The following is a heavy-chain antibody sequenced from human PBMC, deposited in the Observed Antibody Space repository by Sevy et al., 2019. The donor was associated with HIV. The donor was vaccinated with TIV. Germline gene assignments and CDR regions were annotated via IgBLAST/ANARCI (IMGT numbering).Heavy chain of an antibody. J-gene: IGHJ3*02. CDR1: GGSFSGYY. CDR2: INHGGST. CDR3: ARHCSSISCSHVFDI. D-gene: IGHD2-2*01. V-gene: IGHV4-34*01. Sequence: SETLSLTCAVYGGSFSGYYWSWIRQPPGKGQEWIGEINHGGSTNYNPSLKSRVTISLDTSKNQFSLKLTSMTAADTALYYCARHCSSISCSHVFDIWGQGTMVTVSS.